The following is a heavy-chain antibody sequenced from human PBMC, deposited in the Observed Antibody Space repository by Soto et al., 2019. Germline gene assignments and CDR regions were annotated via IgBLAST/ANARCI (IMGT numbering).Heavy chain of an antibody. Sequence: GGSPRLSCAASGFKFSNYAMSWVRQAPGKGLEWVSLISATGGGTYYADSVKGRFTISRDNSHNTLYLQVHSLTAEDTAVYYCAKDRRAGGNSAFYFDFWGQGAQVTVSS. J-gene: IGHJ4*02. CDR3: AKDRRAGGNSAFYFDF. D-gene: IGHD3-16*01. CDR1: GFKFSNYA. CDR2: ISATGGGT. V-gene: IGHV3-23*01.